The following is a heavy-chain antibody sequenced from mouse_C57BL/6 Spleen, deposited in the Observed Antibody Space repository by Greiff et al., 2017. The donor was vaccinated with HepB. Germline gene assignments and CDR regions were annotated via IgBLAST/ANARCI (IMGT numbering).Heavy chain of an antibody. J-gene: IGHJ2*01. CDR2: ISDGGSYT. CDR3: AREIYEYDDGFDY. V-gene: IGHV5-4*03. Sequence: EVKLMESGGGLVKPGGSLKLSCAASGFTFSSYAMSWVRQTPEKRLEWVATISDGGSYTYYPDNVKGRFTISRDNAKNNLYLQMSHLKSEDTAMYYCAREIYEYDDGFDYWGQGTTLTVSS. D-gene: IGHD2-4*01. CDR1: GFTFSSYA.